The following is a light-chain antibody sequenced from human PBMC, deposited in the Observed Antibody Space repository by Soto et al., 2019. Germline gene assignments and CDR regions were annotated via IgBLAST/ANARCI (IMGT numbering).Light chain of an antibody. CDR3: QQYNSYPWT. CDR1: QSISSW. V-gene: IGKV1-5*03. CDR2: KAS. Sequence: IEMTKSPSTLSASVGDRVTITCRASQSISSWLAWYQQKPGKAPKLLIYKASSLESGVPSRFSGSGSGTEFTLTISSLQPDDFATYYCQQYNSYPWTFGQGTKVDIK. J-gene: IGKJ1*01.